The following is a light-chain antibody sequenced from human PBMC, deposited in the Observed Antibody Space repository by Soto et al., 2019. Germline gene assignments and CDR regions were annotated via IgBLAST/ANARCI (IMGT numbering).Light chain of an antibody. CDR3: QQRSNWPPIT. Sequence: EIVLTQSPATLSLSPWERATLSCRASQSVSRYLAWYQQKPGQAPRLLIYDASNRATGIPARFSGSGSGTDFTLTISSLEPEDFAVYCCQQRSNWPPITFGQGTRL. J-gene: IGKJ5*01. V-gene: IGKV3-11*01. CDR1: QSVSRY. CDR2: DAS.